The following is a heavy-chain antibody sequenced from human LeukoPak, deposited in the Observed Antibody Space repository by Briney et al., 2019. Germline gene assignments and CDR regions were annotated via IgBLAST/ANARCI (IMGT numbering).Heavy chain of an antibody. Sequence: GGSLRLSCAASGFTFSSDSMNWVRQAPGKGLEWVSSISSSSSYIYYADSVKGRFTISRDNAKNSLYLQMNSLRAEDTAVYYCARAGQQLNYYYGMDVWGQGTTVTVSS. CDR1: GFTFSSDS. D-gene: IGHD6-13*01. CDR2: ISSSSSYI. V-gene: IGHV3-21*01. J-gene: IGHJ6*02. CDR3: ARAGQQLNYYYGMDV.